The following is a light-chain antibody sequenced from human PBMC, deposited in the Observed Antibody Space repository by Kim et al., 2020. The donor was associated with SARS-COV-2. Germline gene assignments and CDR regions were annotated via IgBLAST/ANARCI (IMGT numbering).Light chain of an antibody. CDR1: KLGDKY. CDR2: QDT. Sequence: SYELTQPPSVSVSPGQTASITCSGDKLGDKYACWYQQKPGQSPVLVIYQDTKRPSGIPERFSGSNSGNTATLTISGTQAMDEADYYCQALYSSTVVFGGG. V-gene: IGLV3-1*01. J-gene: IGLJ2*01. CDR3: QALYSSTVV.